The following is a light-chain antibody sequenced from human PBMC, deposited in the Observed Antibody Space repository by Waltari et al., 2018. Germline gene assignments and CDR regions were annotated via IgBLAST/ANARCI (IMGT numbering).Light chain of an antibody. CDR3: QQTNDFPRT. J-gene: IGKJ1*01. V-gene: IGKV1-12*01. CDR2: AAS. Sequence: DIQMTQSPSSVSASVGDRVTITCRASEDITTGLVWYQQKPGKAPKLLIYAASSLQSGVPSRFSGSGSGTDFTLTISSLQPEDFATYYCQQTNDFPRTFGQGTKVEIK. CDR1: EDITTG.